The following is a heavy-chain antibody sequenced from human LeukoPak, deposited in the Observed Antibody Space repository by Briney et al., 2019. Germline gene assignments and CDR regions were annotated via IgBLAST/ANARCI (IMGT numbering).Heavy chain of an antibody. CDR2: MEKEINGYAT. V-gene: IGHV3-73*01. D-gene: IGHD1-26*01. J-gene: IGHJ5*02. CDR3: TRDSGTYNWLDP. CDR1: GFTFSDSS. Sequence: PGGSLRLSCAASGFTFSDSSIHWVRQASGNGLEWIGLMEKEINGYATAYAASVPGRFTISRDDSQNTAYLQMDSLKTEDTALYYCTRDSGTYNWLDPWGQGTLVTVSS.